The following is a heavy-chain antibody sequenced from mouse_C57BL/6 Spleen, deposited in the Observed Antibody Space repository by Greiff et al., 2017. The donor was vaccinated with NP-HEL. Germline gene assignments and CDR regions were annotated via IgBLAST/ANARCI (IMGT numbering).Heavy chain of an antibody. CDR2: ISNLAYSI. D-gene: IGHD3-2*02. V-gene: IGHV5-15*01. J-gene: IGHJ4*01. CDR3: ARQLRPPYAMDY. Sequence: EVKLMESGGGLVQPGGSLKLSCAASGFTFSDYGMAWVRQAPRKGPEWVAFISNLAYSIYYADPVTGRFTISRENAKNTLYLEMSSLRSEDTAMYYCARQLRPPYAMDYWGQGTSVTVSS. CDR1: GFTFSDYG.